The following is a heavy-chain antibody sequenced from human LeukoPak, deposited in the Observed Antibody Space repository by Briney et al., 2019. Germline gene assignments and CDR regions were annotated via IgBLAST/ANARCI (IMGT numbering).Heavy chain of an antibody. J-gene: IGHJ4*02. CDR3: VAARADFDY. Sequence: GSLRLSCAASGVTLSSCWMHWVRQAPGQGLVWVSRINSDGSSTTYADPVKGRFTISRDTAKNSLYLQMNSLRAEDTAVYYCVAARADFDYWGQGTLVTVSS. CDR2: INSDGSST. D-gene: IGHD2-15*01. V-gene: IGHV3-74*01. CDR1: GVTLSSCW.